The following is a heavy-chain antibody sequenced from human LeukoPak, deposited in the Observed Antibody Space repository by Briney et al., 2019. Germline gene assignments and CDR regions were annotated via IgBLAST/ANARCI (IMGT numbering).Heavy chain of an antibody. J-gene: IGHJ4*02. CDR1: GGTFSSYA. D-gene: IGHD3-22*01. CDR2: IIPIFGIA. Sequence: SVKVSCKASGGTFSSYAISWVRQAPGQGLEWMGRIIPIFGIANYAQKFQGRVTITAGKSTSTAYMELSSLRSEDTAVYYCRREGLRYDSSGYYYDYWVQGTLVTVSS. CDR3: RREGLRYDSSGYYYDY. V-gene: IGHV1-69*04.